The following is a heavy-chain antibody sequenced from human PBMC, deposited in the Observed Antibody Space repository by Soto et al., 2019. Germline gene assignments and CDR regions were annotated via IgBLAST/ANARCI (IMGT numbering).Heavy chain of an antibody. V-gene: IGHV1-46*01. D-gene: IGHD3-3*01. CDR3: AGTADYDFWSGYHGLEYYGMDV. J-gene: IGHJ6*02. Sequence: AASVKVSCKASGYTFTSYGISWVRQAPGQGLEWMGLINPCGGSTSYAQKFQGRVTMTRDTSTSTVYMELSSLRSEDTAVYYCAGTADYDFWSGYHGLEYYGMDVWGQGTTVTVSS. CDR1: GYTFTSYG. CDR2: INPCGGST.